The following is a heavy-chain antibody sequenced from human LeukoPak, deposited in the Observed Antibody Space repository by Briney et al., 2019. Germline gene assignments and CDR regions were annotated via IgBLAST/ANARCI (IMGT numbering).Heavy chain of an antibody. Sequence: ASVKVSCKASGYTXTSYGISWVRQAPGQGLEWMGWISAYNGNTNYAQKLQGRVTMTTDTSTSTAYMELRSLRSDDTAVYYCARAGYGSGSYNINYWGQGTLVTVSS. J-gene: IGHJ4*02. CDR2: ISAYNGNT. CDR1: GYTXTSYG. CDR3: ARAGYGSGSYNINY. D-gene: IGHD3-10*01. V-gene: IGHV1-18*01.